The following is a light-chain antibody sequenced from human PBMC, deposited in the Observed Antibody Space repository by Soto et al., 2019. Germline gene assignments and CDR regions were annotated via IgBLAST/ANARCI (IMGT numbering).Light chain of an antibody. V-gene: IGKV3-15*01. Sequence: EIVMTQSPATLSVSPGERATLSCRASQSVSSYLAWYQQKPGQAPRLLIYGASTRAPGIPARFSGSGSGTEFTLTISSLQSEDFAVYYCQQYNNWPPSITFGQGTRLEIK. CDR2: GAS. CDR1: QSVSSY. J-gene: IGKJ5*01. CDR3: QQYNNWPPSIT.